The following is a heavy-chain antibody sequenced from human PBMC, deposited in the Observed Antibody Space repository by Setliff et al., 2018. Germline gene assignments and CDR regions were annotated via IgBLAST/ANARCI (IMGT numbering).Heavy chain of an antibody. J-gene: IGHJ5*01. Sequence: PSETLSLTCAVYGDSLSDYYWSWVRQVPGKGLEWVANTKEDGSEKYYVDSVRGRFTISRDNSKNTVYLQMNSLRVEDTAKYYCAKDPNGDYVGAFDSWGRGTLVTVS. V-gene: IGHV3-7*03. CDR2: TKEDGSEK. CDR3: AKDPNGDYVGAFDS. D-gene: IGHD2-21*02. CDR1: GDSLSDYY.